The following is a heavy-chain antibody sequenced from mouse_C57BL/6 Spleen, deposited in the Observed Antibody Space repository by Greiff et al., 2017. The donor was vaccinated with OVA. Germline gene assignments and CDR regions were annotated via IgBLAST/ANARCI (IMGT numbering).Heavy chain of an antibody. D-gene: IGHD1-1*01. J-gene: IGHJ2*01. CDR1: GYAFSSSW. CDR2: IYPGDGDT. CDR3: ARSIAGITTVLKGLYFDY. V-gene: IGHV1-82*01. Sequence: VQLQQSGPELVKPGASVKISCKASGYAFSSSWMNWVKQRPGKGLEWIGRIYPGDGDTNYNGKFKGKATLTADKSSSTAYMQLSSLTYEDSAVYFCARSIAGITTVLKGLYFDYWGQGTTLTVSS.